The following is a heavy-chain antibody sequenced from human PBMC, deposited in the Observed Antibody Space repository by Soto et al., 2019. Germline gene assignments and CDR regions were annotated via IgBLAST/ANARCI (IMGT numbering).Heavy chain of an antibody. Sequence: GGSLRLSCAASGFTFSSDAMSWVRQASGKELEWVSAISGSGGSTYYADSVKGRFTISRDNSKNTLYVQMNSLRAEDTAVYYCAKEKTYSRGWEGMDVWGQGTTVTVSS. CDR2: ISGSGGST. D-gene: IGHD6-19*01. CDR1: GFTFSSDA. CDR3: AKEKTYSRGWEGMDV. J-gene: IGHJ6*02. V-gene: IGHV3-23*01.